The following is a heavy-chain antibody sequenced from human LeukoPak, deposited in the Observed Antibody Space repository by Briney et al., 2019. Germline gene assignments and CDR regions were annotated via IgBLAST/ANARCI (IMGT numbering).Heavy chain of an antibody. D-gene: IGHD3-22*01. J-gene: IGHJ4*02. CDR3: AVRGYYDSSGYYYY. CDR2: IYPRDGST. CDR1: GYSFTSNY. V-gene: IGHV1-46*01. Sequence: ASVNVSCKASGYSFTSNYIHWVRQAPGQGLEWMGMIYPRDGSTSYAQKFQGRVTITRDTSASTAYMELSSLRSEDTAVYYCAVRGYYDSSGYYYYWGQGTLVTVSS.